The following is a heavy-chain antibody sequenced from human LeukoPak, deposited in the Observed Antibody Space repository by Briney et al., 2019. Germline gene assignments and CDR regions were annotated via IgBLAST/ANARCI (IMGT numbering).Heavy chain of an antibody. CDR1: DGSISGDNYY. D-gene: IGHD2-21*01. CDR3: ARGARFFAYYDY. CDR2: IYNGGTT. V-gene: IGHV4-31*03. J-gene: IGHJ4*02. Sequence: PSETLSLTCTVSDGSISGDNYYWSWIRQLPGKGLEWIGYIYNGGTTYYNPSLKSRVIISVDTSKNQFSLKLKSVTAADTAMYYCARGARFFAYYDYWGQETLVTVSS.